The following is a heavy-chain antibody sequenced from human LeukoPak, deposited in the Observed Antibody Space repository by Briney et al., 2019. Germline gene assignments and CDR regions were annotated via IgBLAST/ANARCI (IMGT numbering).Heavy chain of an antibody. Sequence: GGSLRLSCAASGFTFSIYSMSWVRQAPGKGLEWVADIKQDGSEKYYVDSVKGRFTISRDNAKNSLYLQMNSLRAEDTALYYCARDSNGYYLGYFDFWGQGTLVTVSS. V-gene: IGHV3-7*01. CDR1: GFTFSIYS. CDR3: ARDSNGYYLGYFDF. J-gene: IGHJ4*02. D-gene: IGHD3-22*01. CDR2: IKQDGSEK.